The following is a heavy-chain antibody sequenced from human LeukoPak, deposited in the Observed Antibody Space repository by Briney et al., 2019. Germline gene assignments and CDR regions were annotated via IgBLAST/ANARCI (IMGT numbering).Heavy chain of an antibody. CDR3: ARRVGATAHINF. V-gene: IGHV3-23*01. J-gene: IGHJ4*02. D-gene: IGHD1-26*01. CDR2: ISGSGGST. Sequence: PGGSLRLSYPASGFTFSSYAMSWVRQAPGKGLEWVSAISGSGGSTYYADSVKGRFTISRDNSKNTLYLQMNSLRAEDTAVYYCARRVGATAHINFWGQGTLVTVSS. CDR1: GFTFSSYA.